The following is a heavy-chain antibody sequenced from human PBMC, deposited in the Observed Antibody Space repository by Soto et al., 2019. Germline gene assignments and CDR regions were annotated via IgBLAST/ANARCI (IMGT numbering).Heavy chain of an antibody. J-gene: IGHJ4*02. CDR3: AKAPGYYDSSGLDY. V-gene: IGHV3-23*01. CDR1: GFTFSSYA. Sequence: PAGSLRLSCAASGFTFSSYAMSWVRQAPGKGLEWVSAISGSGGSTYYADSVKGRFTISRDNSKNTLYLQMNSLRAEDTAVYYCAKAPGYYDSSGLDYWGQGTLVTVSS. CDR2: ISGSGGST. D-gene: IGHD3-22*01.